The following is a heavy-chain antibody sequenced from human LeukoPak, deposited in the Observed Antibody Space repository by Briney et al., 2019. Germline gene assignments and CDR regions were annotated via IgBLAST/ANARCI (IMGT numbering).Heavy chain of an antibody. CDR3: ARGHRRITMVRGVMTYYSDY. CDR2: INHSGST. Sequence: SETLSLTCAVYGGSFSGYYWSWIRQPPGKGLEWIGEINHSGSTNYNPSLKSRVTISVDTSKHQFSLKLSSVTAADTAVYYCARGHRRITMVRGVMTYYSDYWGQGTLVTVSS. D-gene: IGHD3-10*01. CDR1: GGSFSGYY. J-gene: IGHJ4*02. V-gene: IGHV4-34*01.